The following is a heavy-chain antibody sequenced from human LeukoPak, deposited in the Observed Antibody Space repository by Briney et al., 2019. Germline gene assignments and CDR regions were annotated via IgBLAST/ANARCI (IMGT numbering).Heavy chain of an antibody. CDR2: INWNGGST. Sequence: GGSLRLSCAASGFTFDDYGMSWVRQAPGKGLEWVSGINWNGGSTGYADPVKGRFTISRDNAKNSLYLQMNIMRPEDTAVYYCARAPLIVVVVAATHFDYWGQGTLVTVSS. CDR1: GFTFDDYG. D-gene: IGHD2-15*01. J-gene: IGHJ4*02. V-gene: IGHV3-20*04. CDR3: ARAPLIVVVVAATHFDY.